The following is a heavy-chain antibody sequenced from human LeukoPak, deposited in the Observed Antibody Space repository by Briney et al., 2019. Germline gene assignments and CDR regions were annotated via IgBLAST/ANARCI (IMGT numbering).Heavy chain of an antibody. Sequence: TAGGSLRLSCAASGFTFSDAWMSWVRQAPGKGLEWVGRIKSKTDGGTTDYAAPVKGRFTISRDDSKSIAYLQMNSLKTEDTAVYYCTRGSVPYKYYLDYWGQGTLVTVSS. CDR2: IKSKTDGGTT. J-gene: IGHJ4*02. CDR1: GFTFSDAW. D-gene: IGHD5-24*01. V-gene: IGHV3-15*01. CDR3: TRGSVPYKYYLDY.